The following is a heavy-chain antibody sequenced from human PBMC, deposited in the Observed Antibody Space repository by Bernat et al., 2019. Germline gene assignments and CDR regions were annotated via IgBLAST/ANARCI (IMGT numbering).Heavy chain of an antibody. CDR2: ISGSGGST. CDR3: AKDPRPHYSSSVEGYFQH. Sequence: EVQLLESGGGLVQPGGSLRLSCAASGFTFSSYAMSWVRQAPGKGLEWVSAISGSGGSTYYSDSVKGRFTISRDNSKNTLYLQMNSLRAEDTAVYYFAKDPRPHYSSSVEGYFQHWGQGTLVTVSS. D-gene: IGHD6-6*01. V-gene: IGHV3-23*01. CDR1: GFTFSSYA. J-gene: IGHJ1*01.